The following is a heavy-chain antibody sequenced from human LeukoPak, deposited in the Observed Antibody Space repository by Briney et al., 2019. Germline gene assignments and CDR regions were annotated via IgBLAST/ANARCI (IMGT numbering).Heavy chain of an antibody. CDR2: IYYSGST. D-gene: IGHD4-23*01. Sequence: PSETLSLTCTVSGGSISSGGYYWSWIRQHPGKGLEWIGYIYYSGSTYYNPSLKSRVTISVDTSKNQFSLKLSPVTAADTAVYYCATRYGGNWDYWGQGTLVTVSS. J-gene: IGHJ4*02. CDR1: GGSISSGGYY. CDR3: ATRYGGNWDY. V-gene: IGHV4-31*03.